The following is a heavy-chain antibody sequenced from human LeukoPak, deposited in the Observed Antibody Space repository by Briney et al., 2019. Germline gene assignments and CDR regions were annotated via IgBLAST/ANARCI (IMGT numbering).Heavy chain of an antibody. V-gene: IGHV3-9*01. D-gene: IGHD3-22*01. CDR3: AKGYYDSSGYLFDY. CDR1: GFTFDDYA. Sequence: PGGSLRLSCAASGFTFDDYAMHWVRQAPGKGLEWVSGISWNSGSIGYADSVKGRFTISRDNAKNSLYLQMNSLRAEDTALYYCAKGYYDSSGYLFDYWGQGTLVTVSS. J-gene: IGHJ4*02. CDR2: ISWNSGSI.